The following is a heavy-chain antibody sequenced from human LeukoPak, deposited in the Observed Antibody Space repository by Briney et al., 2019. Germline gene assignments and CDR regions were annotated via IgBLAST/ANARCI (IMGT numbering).Heavy chain of an antibody. Sequence: SETLSLTCTVSGGSISSHYWTWIWQPPGKGLEWIGYIYYSGSTNYNPSLKSRVTISVDTSKNQFSLKLNSVTAADTAVYYCARSGGYSSSWSLWGQGTLVTVSS. D-gene: IGHD6-13*01. CDR2: IYYSGST. CDR3: ARSGGYSSSWSL. V-gene: IGHV4-59*11. CDR1: GGSISSHY. J-gene: IGHJ4*02.